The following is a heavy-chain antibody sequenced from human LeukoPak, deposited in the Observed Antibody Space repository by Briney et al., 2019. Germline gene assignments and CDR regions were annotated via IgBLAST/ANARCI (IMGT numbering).Heavy chain of an antibody. V-gene: IGHV4-59*11. CDR2: IYYSGST. CDR3: ARGPPRWYFDY. CDR1: GGSISSHY. Sequence: PSETLSLTCTVSGGSISSHYWSWIRQPPGKGLEWIGYIYYSGSTNYNPSLKSRVTISVDTSKNQFSLKLSSVTAADTAVYYCARGPPRWYFDYWGQGTLVTVSS. D-gene: IGHD4-23*01. J-gene: IGHJ4*02.